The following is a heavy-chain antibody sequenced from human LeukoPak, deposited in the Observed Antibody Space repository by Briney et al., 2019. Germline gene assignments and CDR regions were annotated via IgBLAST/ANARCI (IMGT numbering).Heavy chain of an antibody. CDR2: IYYSGST. Sequence: SETLSLTCTVSSGSISSSSYYWGWIRQPPGKGLEWIESIYYSGSTYYNPSLKSRVTISVDTSKNQFSLKLSSVTAADTAVYYCARDRELVYWGQGTLVTVSS. CDR3: ARDRELVY. D-gene: IGHD3-10*01. CDR1: SGSISSSSYY. J-gene: IGHJ4*02. V-gene: IGHV4-39*07.